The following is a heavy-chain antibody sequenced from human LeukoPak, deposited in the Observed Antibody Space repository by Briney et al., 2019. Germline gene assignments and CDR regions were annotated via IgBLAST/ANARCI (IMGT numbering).Heavy chain of an antibody. CDR1: GGTFSNYP. D-gene: IGHD1-26*01. Sequence: GASVKVSCKASGGTFSNYPINWMRQATGQGLEWMGWMNPNSGNTGYAQKFQGRVTMTRNTSISTAYMELSSLRSEDTAVYYCARGRVLVGAKPWGQGTLVTVSS. V-gene: IGHV1-8*02. J-gene: IGHJ4*02. CDR3: ARGRVLVGAKP. CDR2: MNPNSGNT.